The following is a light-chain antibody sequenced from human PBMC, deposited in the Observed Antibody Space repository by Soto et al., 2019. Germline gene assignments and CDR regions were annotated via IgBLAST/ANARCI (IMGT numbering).Light chain of an antibody. V-gene: IGKV3-11*01. J-gene: IGKJ1*01. Sequence: IGVAPAPGTLSLSPGARATLSCRASPSVYNYLALYQQIPGQAPRLLISAVSDRATGLPDRFSGSGSGTDFTLTISSLEPEDSAIYYCQQRANWPGTFGQGT. CDR3: QQRANWPGT. CDR1: PSVYNY. CDR2: AVS.